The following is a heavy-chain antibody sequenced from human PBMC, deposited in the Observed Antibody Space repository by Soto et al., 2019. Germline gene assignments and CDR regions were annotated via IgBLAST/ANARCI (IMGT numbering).Heavy chain of an antibody. J-gene: IGHJ4*02. CDR1: GGSISSGGYY. CDR3: ARGGIAAAAPPAY. CDR2: IYYSGST. D-gene: IGHD6-13*01. Sequence: QVQLQESGPGLVKPSQTLSLTCTVSGGSISSGGYYWSWIRQHPGKGLEWIGYIYYSGSTYYNPSLKSRVTISVDPSKHQFSLKLSSVTAADTAVYYCARGGIAAAAPPAYWGKGTLVTVSS. V-gene: IGHV4-31*03.